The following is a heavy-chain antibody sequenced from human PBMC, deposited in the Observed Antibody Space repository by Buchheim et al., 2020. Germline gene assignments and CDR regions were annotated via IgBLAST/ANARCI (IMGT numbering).Heavy chain of an antibody. D-gene: IGHD5-24*01. CDR3: ARELTVGWLQLRNYYYGMDV. Sequence: QLQLQESGSGLVKPSQTLSLTCAVSGGSISSGGYSWSWIRQPPGKGLEWIGYIYHSGSTYYNPSLKSRVTISVDRSKNQFSLKLRSVTAADTAVYCCARELTVGWLQLRNYYYGMDVWGQETT. J-gene: IGHJ6*02. CDR1: GGSISSGGYS. V-gene: IGHV4-30-2*01. CDR2: IYHSGST.